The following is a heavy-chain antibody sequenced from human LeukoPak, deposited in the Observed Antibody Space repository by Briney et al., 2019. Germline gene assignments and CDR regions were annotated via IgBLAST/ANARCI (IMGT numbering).Heavy chain of an antibody. J-gene: IGHJ5*02. D-gene: IGHD3-22*01. V-gene: IGHV4-39*01. CDR2: IYYSGST. CDR3: ARHMDYYYDSSGYYH. CDR1: GGSISSSSYY. Sequence: KASETLSLTCTVSGGSISSSSYYWGWIRQPPGKGLEWIGSIYYSGSTYYNPSLKSRVTISVDTSKNQFSLKLSSVTAADTAVYYCARHMDYYYDSSGYYHWGQGTLVTVSS.